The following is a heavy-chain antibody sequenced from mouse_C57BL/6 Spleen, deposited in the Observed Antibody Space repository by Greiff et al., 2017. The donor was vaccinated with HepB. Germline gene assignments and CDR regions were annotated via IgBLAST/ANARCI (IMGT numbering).Heavy chain of an antibody. V-gene: IGHV1-81*01. CDR3: ARDGLYGYDVDWFAY. Sequence: VQLQQSGAELARPGASVKLSCKASGYTFTSYGISWVKQRTGQGLEWIGEIYPRSGNTYYNEKFKGKATLTADKSSSTAYMELRSLTSEDSAVYFCARDGLYGYDVDWFAYWGQGTLVTVSA. CDR2: IYPRSGNT. D-gene: IGHD2-2*01. CDR1: GYTFTSYG. J-gene: IGHJ3*01.